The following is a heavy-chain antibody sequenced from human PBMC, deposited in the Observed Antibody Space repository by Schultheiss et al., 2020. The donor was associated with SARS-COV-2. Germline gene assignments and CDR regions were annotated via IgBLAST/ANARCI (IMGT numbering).Heavy chain of an antibody. CDR2: IIPIFGTA. V-gene: IGHV1-69*13. CDR1: GGTFSSYA. Sequence: SVKVSCKASGGTFSSYAISWVRQAPGQGLEWMGGIIPIFGTANYAQKFQGRVTITADESTSTAYMELSSLRSEDTAVYYCARDRYDFWSGYVSYWYFNLWGRGTLVTVSS. J-gene: IGHJ2*01. D-gene: IGHD3-3*01. CDR3: ARDRYDFWSGYVSYWYFNL.